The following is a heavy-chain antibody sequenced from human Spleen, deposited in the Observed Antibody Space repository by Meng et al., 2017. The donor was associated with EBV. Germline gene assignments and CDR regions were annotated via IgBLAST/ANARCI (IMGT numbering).Heavy chain of an antibody. CDR3: ARGLVVTALTDY. D-gene: IGHD2-21*02. Sequence: QGQVVQSGAEVKRAAASVKASCSAAGYSCTGYFMHWVRQAPGQGLEWVGRINPNSGDTNYAQKVQGRVTMTRDTSVSTAYMELSSLTSEDTAVYYCARGLVVTALTDYWGQGTLVTVSS. V-gene: IGHV1-2*06. CDR1: GYSCTGYF. J-gene: IGHJ4*02. CDR2: INPNSGDT.